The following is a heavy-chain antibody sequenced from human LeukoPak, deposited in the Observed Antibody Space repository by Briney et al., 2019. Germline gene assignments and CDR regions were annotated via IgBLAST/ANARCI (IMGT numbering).Heavy chain of an antibody. D-gene: IGHD2-15*01. V-gene: IGHV3-15*01. J-gene: IGHJ4*02. CDR1: GFTFSDAW. CDR2: IKSKTDGGTT. Sequence: GGSLRLSCAASGFTFSDAWMSWVRQAPGKGLEWVGRIKSKTDGGTTDYAAPVKGRFTISRDNSKNTLYLQMNSLRAEDTSVYYCAKDHGSWNFGYWGQGTLVTVSS. CDR3: AKDHGSWNFGY.